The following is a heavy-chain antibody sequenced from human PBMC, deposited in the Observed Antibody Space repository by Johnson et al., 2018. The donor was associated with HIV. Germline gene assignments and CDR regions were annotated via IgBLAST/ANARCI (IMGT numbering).Heavy chain of an antibody. CDR1: GFTFSNYA. D-gene: IGHD3-10*01. J-gene: IGHJ3*01. Sequence: QVQLVESGGGVVQPGGSLRLSCAASGFTFSNYAMHWVRQAPGKGLEWVAVISNDGSFQYYTDSVKGRFTISRDNSKNTVFLQMNSLRAEDTAVYYCARGGLLWFGHPADWGQGTMVTVSS. V-gene: IGHV3-30*04. CDR2: ISNDGSFQ. CDR3: ARGGLLWFGHPAD.